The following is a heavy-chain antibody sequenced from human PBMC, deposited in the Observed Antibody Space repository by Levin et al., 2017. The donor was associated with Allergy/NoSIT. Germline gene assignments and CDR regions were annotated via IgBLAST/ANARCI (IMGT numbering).Heavy chain of an antibody. CDR3: ARGQRGLYYYYYGMDG. V-gene: IGHV4-34*01. Sequence: SETLSLTCAVYGGSFSGYYWSWIRQPPGKGLEWIGEINHSGSTNYNPSLKSRVTISVDTSKNQFSLKLSSVTAADTAVYYCARGQRGLYYYYYGMDGWGQGTTVTVSS. J-gene: IGHJ6*02. CDR1: GGSFSGYY. CDR2: INHSGST.